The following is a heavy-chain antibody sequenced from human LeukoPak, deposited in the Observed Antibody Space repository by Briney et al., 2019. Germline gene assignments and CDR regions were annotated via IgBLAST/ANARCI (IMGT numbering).Heavy chain of an antibody. CDR1: GFTFSSYA. CDR2: ISGSADST. Sequence: GGSLRLSCAASGFTFSSYAMSWVRQAPGKGLEWVSGISGSADSTYYADSVRGRFTISRDNSKNTLYLQMNNLRAEDMAVYYCASHYDSHDAFDIWGQGKMVTVSS. D-gene: IGHD3-3*01. CDR3: ASHYDSHDAFDI. J-gene: IGHJ3*02. V-gene: IGHV3-23*01.